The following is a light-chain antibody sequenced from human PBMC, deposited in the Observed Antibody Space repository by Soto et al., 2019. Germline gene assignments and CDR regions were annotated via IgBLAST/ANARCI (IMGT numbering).Light chain of an antibody. CDR3: QQYGSSSWT. J-gene: IGKJ1*01. CDR1: QSVRSSY. V-gene: IGKV3-20*01. Sequence: EIVLTQSPGTLPLPPGERATLSCRASQSVRSSYLAWYQQKFGQAPRLLIYGASSRATGIPDRFSGSGSGTDFTLTISRLEPEDFAVYYCQQYGSSSWTFGQGTKVDIK. CDR2: GAS.